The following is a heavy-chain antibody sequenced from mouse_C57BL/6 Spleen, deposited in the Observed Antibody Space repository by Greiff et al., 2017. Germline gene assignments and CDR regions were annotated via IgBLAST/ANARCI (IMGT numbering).Heavy chain of an antibody. CDR3: ARGPGGDY. Sequence: LQQSGPELVKPGASVKISCTASGYAFSSSWMNWVKQRPGKGLEWIGRIYPGDGDTNYNGQFKGKATLTADKSSRTAYMPLSSLTSEDSAVYFCARGPGGDYWGQGTTLTVSS. V-gene: IGHV1-82*01. CDR2: IYPGDGDT. J-gene: IGHJ2*01. CDR1: GYAFSSSW.